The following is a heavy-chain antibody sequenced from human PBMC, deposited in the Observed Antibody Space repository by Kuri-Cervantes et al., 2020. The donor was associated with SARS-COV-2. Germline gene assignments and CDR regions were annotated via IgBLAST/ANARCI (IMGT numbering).Heavy chain of an antibody. V-gene: IGHV3-48*01. Sequence: GESLKISCAASGFTFSSHSMNWVRQAPGKGLEWISYISSRSRTIYYADSVKGRFTISRDNSKNTLYLQMNSLRAEDTAVYYCAKDQNLDVVVVPAAWGQGSLVTVSS. CDR1: GFTFSSHS. J-gene: IGHJ5*02. D-gene: IGHD2-15*01. CDR2: ISSRSRTI. CDR3: AKDQNLDVVVVPAA.